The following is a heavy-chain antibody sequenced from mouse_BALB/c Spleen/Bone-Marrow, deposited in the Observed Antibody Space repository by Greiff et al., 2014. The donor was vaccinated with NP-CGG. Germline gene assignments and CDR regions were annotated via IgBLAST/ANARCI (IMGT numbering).Heavy chain of an antibody. J-gene: IGHJ1*01. Sequence: DLVKPGASVKLSCKASGYTFTSYWINWIKQRPGQGLEWIGRIAPGSGSTYYNEMFKGKATLTVDTSSSTAYIQLSSPSSEDSADYFCARSRDGYFDVWGAGTTVTVSS. CDR3: ARSRDGYFDV. V-gene: IGHV1S41*01. CDR1: GYTFTSYW. CDR2: IAPGSGST.